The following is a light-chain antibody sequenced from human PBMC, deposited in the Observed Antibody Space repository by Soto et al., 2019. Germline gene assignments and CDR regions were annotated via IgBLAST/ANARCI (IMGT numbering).Light chain of an antibody. CDR2: GTS. CDR1: QSLSTSY. CDR3: QNYGSSSLT. Sequence: EIVLTHSPATLSLSPCERATLSSSASQSLSTSYLAWYQQKPGQAPRLLTYGTSSRASGIPDRFSGSGSGTDFTLTISRLEPEDFAVYYCQNYGSSSLTFGGGTKVDI. J-gene: IGKJ4*01. V-gene: IGKV3-20*01.